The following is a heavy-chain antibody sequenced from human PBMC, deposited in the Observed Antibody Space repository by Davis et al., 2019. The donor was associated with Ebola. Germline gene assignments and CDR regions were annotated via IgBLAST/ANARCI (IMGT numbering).Heavy chain of an antibody. J-gene: IGHJ6*02. CDR3: ARVRGYSGYRYYYYGMDV. V-gene: IGHV4-59*12. CDR1: GGSISSYY. Sequence: SETLSLTCTVPGGSISSYYWRWIRQPPGKGLEWIGYIYYSGSTNYNPSLKSRVTISVDTSKNQFSLKLSSVTAADTAVYYCARVRGYSGYRYYYYGMDVWGQGTTVTVSS. D-gene: IGHD5-12*01. CDR2: IYYSGST.